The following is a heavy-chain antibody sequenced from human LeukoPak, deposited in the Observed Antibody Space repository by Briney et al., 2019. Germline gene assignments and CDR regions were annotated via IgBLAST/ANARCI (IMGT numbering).Heavy chain of an antibody. V-gene: IGHV3-9*01. CDR3: AKDSTVGATWPLMGYASDI. Sequence: GRSLRLSCAASGFTFDDYAMHWVRQAPGKGLEWVSGISWNSGSIGYADSVKGRFTISRDNAKNSLYLQMNSLRAEDTALYYCAKDSTVGATWPLMGYASDIWGQGTMVTVSS. D-gene: IGHD1-26*01. CDR2: ISWNSGSI. CDR1: GFTFDDYA. J-gene: IGHJ3*02.